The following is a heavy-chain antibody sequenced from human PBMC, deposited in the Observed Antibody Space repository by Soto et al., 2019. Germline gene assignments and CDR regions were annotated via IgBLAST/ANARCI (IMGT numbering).Heavy chain of an antibody. Sequence: QVTLKESGPVLVKPTETLTLTCTVSGFSLSNARMGVSWIRQPPGKALEWLAHIFSNDEKSYSTSLKSRLTIPKDTSKSQVVLTKTNMDPVDTATYYCARIRGDYGGNNFDYWGQGTLVTVSS. V-gene: IGHV2-26*01. J-gene: IGHJ4*02. CDR3: ARIRGDYGGNNFDY. CDR2: IFSNDEK. D-gene: IGHD4-17*01. CDR1: GFSLSNARMG.